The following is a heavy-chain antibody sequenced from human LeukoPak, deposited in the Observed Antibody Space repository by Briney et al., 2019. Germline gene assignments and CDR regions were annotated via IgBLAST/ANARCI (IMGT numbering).Heavy chain of an antibody. CDR1: GFTFSSYA. CDR2: ISYDGSNK. V-gene: IGHV3-30-3*01. J-gene: IGHJ4*02. Sequence: GGSLRLSCAASGFTFSSYAMHWVRQAPGKGLEWVAVISYDGSNKYYADSVKGRFTISRDNSKNTLYLQMNSLRAEDTAVYYCAKVYIAVAESFDYWGQGTLVTVSS. D-gene: IGHD6-19*01. CDR3: AKVYIAVAESFDY.